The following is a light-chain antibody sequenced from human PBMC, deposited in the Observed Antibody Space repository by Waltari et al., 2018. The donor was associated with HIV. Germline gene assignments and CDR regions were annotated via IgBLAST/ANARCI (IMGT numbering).Light chain of an antibody. CDR3: QQYKTYLWT. CDR1: QDLSRW. V-gene: IGKV1-5*03. J-gene: IGKJ1*01. Sequence: DIQMTQSPSTLSATIGDTVTLPCRASQDLSRWLAWYQHKPGEVPKLLVYQASLLGSGVPSRFSGSGSGTEFTLTINSLQPSDFATYYCQQYKTYLWTFGQGTKVEI. CDR2: QAS.